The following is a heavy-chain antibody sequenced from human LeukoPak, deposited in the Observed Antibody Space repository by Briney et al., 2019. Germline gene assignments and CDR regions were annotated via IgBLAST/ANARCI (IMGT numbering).Heavy chain of an antibody. CDR2: LYYSGIT. J-gene: IGHJ4*02. D-gene: IGHD5-12*01. CDR3: ARQAISGYDPPPFDS. CDR1: GGSISSSTYY. V-gene: IGHV4-39*01. Sequence: SETLSLXCTVSGGSISSSTYYWGWIRQPPGKGLEWIGNLYYSGITYYNPSLKSRVTISVDTSKNQFSLKLSSVTAADTAVYYCARQAISGYDPPPFDSWGQGTLVTVSS.